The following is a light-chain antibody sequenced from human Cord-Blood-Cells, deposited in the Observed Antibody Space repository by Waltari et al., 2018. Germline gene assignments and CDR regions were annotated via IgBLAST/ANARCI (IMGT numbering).Light chain of an antibody. Sequence: QSALTQPASVSGSPGQSLTISCTGTSSDVGGYNHVSWYQQHPGKAPQLMIYDVSNRPSGVSNRFSGSKSGNTASLTISWLQAEDDADYYCSSYTSSSIFYVFGTGTKVTVL. CDR3: SSYTSSSIFYV. CDR2: DVS. V-gene: IGLV2-14*01. J-gene: IGLJ1*01. CDR1: SSDVGGYNH.